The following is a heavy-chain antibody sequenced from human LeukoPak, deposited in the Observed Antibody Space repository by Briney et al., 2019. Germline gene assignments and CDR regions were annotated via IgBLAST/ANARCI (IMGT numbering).Heavy chain of an antibody. J-gene: IGHJ4*02. CDR3: ARDAEHLYFVFDY. CDR2: ISRSGSTI. CDR1: GFTFSRYS. V-gene: IGHV3-48*02. D-gene: IGHD2-2*02. Sequence: PGGSLRLSCAASGFTFSRYSMNWVRQAPGKGLEWVSYISRSGSTIYYADSVKGRFTISRDNAKNSLYLQMNSLRDEDTAVYYCARDAEHLYFVFDYWGQGTLVTVSS.